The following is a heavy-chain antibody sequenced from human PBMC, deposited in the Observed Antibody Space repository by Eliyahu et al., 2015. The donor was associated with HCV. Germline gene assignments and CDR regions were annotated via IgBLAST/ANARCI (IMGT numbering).Heavy chain of an antibody. V-gene: IGHV3-9*01. CDR1: GFPFGXXA. Sequence: EVQLVESGGGLVQPXRSLRLSCXSSGFPFGXXAMHWVRQAPGKGLEWVSGISWNSGSIGYADSVKGRFTISRDNAKNSLYLQMNSLRAEDTALYYCAKDRVGYSYGPFDYWGQGTLVTVSS. J-gene: IGHJ4*02. CDR3: AKDRVGYSYGPFDY. D-gene: IGHD5-18*01. CDR2: ISWNSGSI.